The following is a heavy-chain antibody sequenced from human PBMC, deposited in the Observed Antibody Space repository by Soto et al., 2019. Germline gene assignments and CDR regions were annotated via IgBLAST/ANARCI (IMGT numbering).Heavy chain of an antibody. CDR3: ARGQPFYDLGAP. Sequence: SEKLSHTKTVTGGTISGYYWTWIRQSAGGGLEWIGRIYSSGSTNYNPSLKSRVTISLDTSMNHFSLRLSSVTAADTAVYYCARGQPFYDLGAPCAQGTLVTVS. CDR2: IYSSGST. J-gene: IGHJ5*02. D-gene: IGHD3-16*01. CDR1: GGTISGYY. V-gene: IGHV4-4*07.